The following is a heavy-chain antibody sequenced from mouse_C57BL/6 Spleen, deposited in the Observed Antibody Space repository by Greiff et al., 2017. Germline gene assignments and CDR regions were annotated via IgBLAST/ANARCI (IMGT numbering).Heavy chain of an antibody. D-gene: IGHD3-1*01. CDR1: GFTFSSYT. Sequence: EVQGVESGGGLVKPGGSLKLSCAASGFTFSSYTMSWVSQTPEKRLGWVATFSGGGGNTYYPDSVKGRVTISRDNAKNTLYLQMSSLRSDDSAVYYCAILGLWYYSMDYWGQGTSVTVAS. CDR3: AILGLWYYSMDY. CDR2: FSGGGGNT. J-gene: IGHJ4*01. V-gene: IGHV5-9*04.